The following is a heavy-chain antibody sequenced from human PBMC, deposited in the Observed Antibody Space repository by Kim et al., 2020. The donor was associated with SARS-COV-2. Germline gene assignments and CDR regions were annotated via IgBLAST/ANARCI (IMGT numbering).Heavy chain of an antibody. J-gene: IGHJ6*02. CDR3: ARGERPGGSYYDILTGYYKGPYYYGMDV. CDR1: GYSFTSHW. Sequence: GESLKISCKGSGYSFTSHWIGWVRQMPGKGLEWMGIIYPGDSDTRYSPSFQGQVTISADKSISTAYLQWSSLKASDTAMYYCARGERPGGSYYDILTGYYKGPYYYGMDVWGQGTTVTVSS. CDR2: IYPGDSDT. V-gene: IGHV5-51*01. D-gene: IGHD3-9*01.